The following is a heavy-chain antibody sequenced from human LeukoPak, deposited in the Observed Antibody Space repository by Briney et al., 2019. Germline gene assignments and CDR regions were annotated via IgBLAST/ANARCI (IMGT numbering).Heavy chain of an antibody. D-gene: IGHD2-2*01. V-gene: IGHV3-7*04. CDR3: ARDMRGDGFDI. CDR2: IRQDGSEK. J-gene: IGHJ3*02. CDR1: GFTFSTYW. Sequence: GGSLRLSCAASGFTFSTYWMTWVRQAPGEGLEWVANIRQDGSEKYYVDSVEGRFTISRDNAKKSLFLQMNSLRAEDTAVYYCARDMRGDGFDIWGQGTMVTVSS.